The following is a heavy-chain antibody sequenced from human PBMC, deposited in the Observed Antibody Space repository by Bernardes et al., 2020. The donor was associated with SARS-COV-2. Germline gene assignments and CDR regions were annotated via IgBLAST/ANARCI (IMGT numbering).Heavy chain of an antibody. D-gene: IGHD3-9*01. CDR2: ISSGSTYI. V-gene: IGHV3-21*01. Sequence: GGSLRLSCGASGFAFNSYSMNWVRQAPGMGLECVSSISSGSTYISYTDSVKGRFTVSRDNAKNSLYLQMNSLRAEDTGVYYCTRASGPDWVEEIYKYHYPMAVWGQGTTVTVSS. J-gene: IGHJ6*02. CDR3: TRASGPDWVEEIYKYHYPMAV. CDR1: GFAFNSYS.